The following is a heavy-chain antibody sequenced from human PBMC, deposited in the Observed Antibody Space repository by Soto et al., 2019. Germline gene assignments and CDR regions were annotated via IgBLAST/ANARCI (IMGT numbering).Heavy chain of an antibody. V-gene: IGHV1-46*01. J-gene: IGHJ6*02. CDR2: INPSGGST. Sequence: ASVKVSCKASGYSFTSYYMHWVRQAPGQGLEWMGIINPSGGSTSYAQKLQGRVAMTTDTSTSTAYMELRSLRSDDTAVYYCARDEYSGYDRNYYYGMDVWGQGTTVTVSS. D-gene: IGHD5-12*01. CDR1: GYSFTSYY. CDR3: ARDEYSGYDRNYYYGMDV.